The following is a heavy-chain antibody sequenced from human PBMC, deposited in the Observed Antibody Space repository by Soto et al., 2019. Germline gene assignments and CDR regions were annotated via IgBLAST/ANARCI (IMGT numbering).Heavy chain of an antibody. CDR3: ARSEEQWLVRWDY. D-gene: IGHD6-19*01. CDR2: IYYSGST. J-gene: IGHJ4*02. Sequence: SETLSLTCTVSGGSISSGGYYWSWIRQHPGKGLEWIGYIYYSGSTYYNPSLKSRVTISVDTSKNQFSLKLSSVTAADTAVYYCARSEEQWLVRWDYWGQGTLVTVSS. CDR1: GGSISSGGYY. V-gene: IGHV4-31*03.